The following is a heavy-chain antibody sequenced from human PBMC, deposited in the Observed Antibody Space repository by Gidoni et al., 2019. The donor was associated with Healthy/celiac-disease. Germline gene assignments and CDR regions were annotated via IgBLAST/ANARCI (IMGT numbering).Heavy chain of an antibody. CDR2: INHSGST. D-gene: IGHD3-16*01. CDR3: ARTSYDYVWGTPRRLAFDI. V-gene: IGHV4-34*01. Sequence: QVQLQQWGAGLLKPSETLSLTCAVYGGSFSGYYWSWIRQPPGKGLEWIGEINHSGSTNYNPSLKSRVTISVDTSKNQFSLKLSSVTAADTAVYYCARTSYDYVWGTPRRLAFDIWGQGTMVTVSS. J-gene: IGHJ3*02. CDR1: GGSFSGYY.